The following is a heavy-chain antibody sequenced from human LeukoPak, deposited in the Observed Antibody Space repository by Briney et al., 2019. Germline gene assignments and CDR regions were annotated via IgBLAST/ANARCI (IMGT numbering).Heavy chain of an antibody. V-gene: IGHV1-2*02. Sequence: ASVKVPCKASGYTFTGYYMHWVRQAPGQGLEWMGWINPNSGGTNYGRVTMTRDTSISTAYMELSRLRSDDTAVYYCARFVVVVAATEGYNWFDPWGQGTLVTVSS. CDR2: INPNSGGT. CDR1: GYTFTGYY. CDR3: ARFVVVVAATEGYNWFDP. D-gene: IGHD2-15*01. J-gene: IGHJ5*02.